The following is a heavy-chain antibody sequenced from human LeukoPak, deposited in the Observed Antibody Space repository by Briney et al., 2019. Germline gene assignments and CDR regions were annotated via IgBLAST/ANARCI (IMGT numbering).Heavy chain of an antibody. D-gene: IGHD2-2*02. CDR3: AKEGCSSTSCSTANYGMDV. CDR2: ISGSGGST. Sequence: GGSLRLSCAAYGFTFSSYAMSWVRQAPGKGLEWVSAISGSGGSTYYADSVKGRFTISRDNSKNTLYLQMNSLRAEDTAVYYCAKEGCSSTSCSTANYGMDVWGQGTTVTVSS. V-gene: IGHV3-23*01. J-gene: IGHJ6*02. CDR1: GFTFSSYA.